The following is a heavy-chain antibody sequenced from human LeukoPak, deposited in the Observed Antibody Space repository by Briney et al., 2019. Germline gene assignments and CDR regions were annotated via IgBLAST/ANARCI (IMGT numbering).Heavy chain of an antibody. V-gene: IGHV4-38-2*02. J-gene: IGHJ4*02. CDR3: AGVHPHAGYSSNYFDY. Sequence: SETLSLTCTVSGYSISSGYYWGWIRQPPGKGLEWIGSIYHSGSTYYNPSLKSRVTISVDTSENQFSLKLSSVTAADTAVYYCAGVHPHAGYSSNYFDYWGQGTLVTVSS. D-gene: IGHD6-13*01. CDR2: IYHSGST. CDR1: GYSISSGYY.